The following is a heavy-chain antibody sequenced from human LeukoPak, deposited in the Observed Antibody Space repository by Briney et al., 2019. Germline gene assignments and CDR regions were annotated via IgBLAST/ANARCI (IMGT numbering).Heavy chain of an antibody. CDR1: GYTFTGYY. CDR3: ARCRNYYDSQFPDY. Sequence: ASVKVSCKASGYTFTGYYIHWVRQAPGQGLEWMGRINPNSGGTNYAQKFQGRVTMTRDTSISTAYMELSRLRSDDTAVHYCARCRNYYDSQFPDYWGQGTLVTVSS. CDR2: INPNSGGT. V-gene: IGHV1-2*06. D-gene: IGHD3-22*01. J-gene: IGHJ4*02.